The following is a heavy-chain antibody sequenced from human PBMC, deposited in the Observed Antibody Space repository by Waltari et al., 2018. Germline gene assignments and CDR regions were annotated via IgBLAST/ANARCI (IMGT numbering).Heavy chain of an antibody. CDR1: GFTFSSYW. J-gene: IGHJ5*02. D-gene: IGHD6-13*01. CDR3: AREVWQQLVKMVGWFDP. CDR2: IKQDGSEK. Sequence: EVQLVESGGGLVQPGGSLRLSCAASGFTFSSYWMSWVRQAPGKGLEWGANIKQDGSEKYDVDSVKGRFTISRDNAKNTLYLQMNSLRAEDTAVYYCAREVWQQLVKMVGWFDPWGQGTLVTVSS. V-gene: IGHV3-7*03.